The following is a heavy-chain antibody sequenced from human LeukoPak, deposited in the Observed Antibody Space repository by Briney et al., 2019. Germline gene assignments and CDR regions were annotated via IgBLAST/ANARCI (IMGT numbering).Heavy chain of an antibody. V-gene: IGHV3-74*01. CDR1: GYSFSTYG. CDR3: ARRHLPLGGTGREDY. J-gene: IGHJ4*02. CDR2: IKGDGSGT. D-gene: IGHD1-26*01. Sequence: QSGGSLRLSCAASGYSFSTYGMHWVRQAPGKGLEWVSRIKGDGSGTTYADSVRGRFTISRDNAKNTLYLQMNSLSAEDTAVYYCARRHLPLGGTGREDYWGQGTLVTVSS.